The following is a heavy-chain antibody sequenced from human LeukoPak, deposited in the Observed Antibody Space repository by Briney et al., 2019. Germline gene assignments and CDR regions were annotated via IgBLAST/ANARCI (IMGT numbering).Heavy chain of an antibody. J-gene: IGHJ4*02. CDR1: GFFFSNYD. CDR3: ARGVTVTTDF. CDR2: LSGSGGST. D-gene: IGHD4-17*01. Sequence: PGGSLRLSCAASGFFFSNYDMNWVRQAPGKGLEWVSGLSGSGGSTFYADSVKGRFTISRDNSKNTVYLQMNSLRGEGTAIYYCARGVTVTTDFWGQGTLVTVSS. V-gene: IGHV3-23*01.